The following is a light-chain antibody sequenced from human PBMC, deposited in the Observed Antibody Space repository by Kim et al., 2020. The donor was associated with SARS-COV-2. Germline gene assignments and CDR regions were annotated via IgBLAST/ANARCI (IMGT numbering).Light chain of an antibody. CDR2: GAS. J-gene: IGKJ4*01. CDR3: QQYEYIPLT. Sequence: DIVMTQSPDSLAVSLGERATINCKPSQSIFSRSHNKDSLAWYQRKPGQPPKLLISGASTRASGVPDRFSGSGSGTDFTLTISSLQAGDVAVYYCQQYEYIPLTFGGGTKVDIK. CDR1: QSIFSRSHNKDS. V-gene: IGKV4-1*01.